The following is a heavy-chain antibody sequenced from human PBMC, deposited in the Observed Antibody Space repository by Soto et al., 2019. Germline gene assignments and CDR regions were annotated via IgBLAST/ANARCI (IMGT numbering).Heavy chain of an antibody. D-gene: IGHD3-3*01. CDR2: ISYDGSNK. CDR1: GFTFSSYA. Sequence: QVQLVESGGGVVQPGRSLRLSCAASGFTFSSYAMHWVRQAPGKGLEWVAVISYDGSNKYYADSVKGRFTISRDNAKNSLYLQMNSLRAEDTAVYYCARSRPPSKIFGGRSWFDPWGQGTLVTVSS. V-gene: IGHV3-30-3*01. J-gene: IGHJ5*02. CDR3: ARSRPPSKIFGGRSWFDP.